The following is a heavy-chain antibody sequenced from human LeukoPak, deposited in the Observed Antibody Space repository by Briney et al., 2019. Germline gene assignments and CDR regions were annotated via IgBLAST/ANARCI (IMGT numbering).Heavy chain of an antibody. V-gene: IGHV1-69*04. Sequence: SVKVSCKASGGTFSSYAISWVRQAPGQGLEWMGRIIPILGIANYAQKFQGRVTITADKSTSTAYMELSSLRSEDTAVYYCARAKAVAGLGTFDIWGQGTMVTVSS. CDR3: ARAKAVAGLGTFDI. CDR1: GGTFSSYA. J-gene: IGHJ3*02. D-gene: IGHD6-19*01. CDR2: IIPILGIA.